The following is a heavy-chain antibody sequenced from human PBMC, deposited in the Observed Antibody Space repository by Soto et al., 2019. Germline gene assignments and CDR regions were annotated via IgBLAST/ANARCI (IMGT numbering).Heavy chain of an antibody. CDR1: GFTFSSYG. CDR3: AKVILYYYDGMDV. Sequence: QVQLVESGGGVVQPGRSLRLSCAASGFTFSSYGMHWVRQAPGKGLEWVAVISYDGSNKYYADSVKGRFTISRDNSKNTLYLQINSLRAEDTAVYYCAKVILYYYDGMDVWGQGTTVTVSS. J-gene: IGHJ6*02. CDR2: ISYDGSNK. V-gene: IGHV3-30*18.